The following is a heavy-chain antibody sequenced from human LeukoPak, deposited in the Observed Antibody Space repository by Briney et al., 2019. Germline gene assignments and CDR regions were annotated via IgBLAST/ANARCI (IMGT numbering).Heavy chain of an antibody. Sequence: GGSLRLSCAASGFTFSSYEMNWVRQAPGKGLEWVSYISSSGSTTHYADSVKGRFTVSRDNSKNTLYLQMTNLRAEDTAVYYCARGPGAAIPGYFDYWGQGTLVTVSS. CDR2: ISSSGSTT. V-gene: IGHV3-48*03. J-gene: IGHJ4*02. D-gene: IGHD2-2*02. CDR3: ARGPGAAIPGYFDY. CDR1: GFTFSSYE.